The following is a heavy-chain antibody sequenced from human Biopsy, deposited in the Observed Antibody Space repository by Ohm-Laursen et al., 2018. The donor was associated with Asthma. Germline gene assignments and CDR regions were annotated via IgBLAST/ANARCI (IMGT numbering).Heavy chain of an antibody. CDR2: IKHDGSEK. D-gene: IGHD3-3*01. Sequence: GSLRLSCTASGFTFGDYWMSWVRQVPGKGLEWVANIKHDGSEKNHVDSLEGRFTISRDNAKNLLFLQMNSLRAEDTAVYYCARTFHFWSPYHAERYQLWGQGTLVTVSS. CDR3: ARTFHFWSPYHAERYQL. J-gene: IGHJ1*01. V-gene: IGHV3-7*03. CDR1: GFTFGDYW.